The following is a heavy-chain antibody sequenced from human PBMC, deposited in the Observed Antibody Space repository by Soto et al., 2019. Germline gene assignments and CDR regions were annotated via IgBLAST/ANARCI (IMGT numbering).Heavy chain of an antibody. CDR1: GDSISTVDYF. CDR3: ARGRYCLTGRCFPNWFDS. D-gene: IGHD2-15*01. J-gene: IGHJ5*01. Sequence: SETLSLTCSVSGDSISTVDYFWAWIRQPPGQALEYIGYIYKSATTYYNPSFESRVAIPLDTSKSQFSLNVTSVTAADTAVYFCARGRYCLTGRCFPNWFDSWGQGTLVTVSS. CDR2: IYKSATT. V-gene: IGHV4-30-4*01.